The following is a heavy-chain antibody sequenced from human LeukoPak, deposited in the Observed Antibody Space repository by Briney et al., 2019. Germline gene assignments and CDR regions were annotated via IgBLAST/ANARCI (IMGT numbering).Heavy chain of an antibody. V-gene: IGHV3-21*01. CDR2: ISSSSSYI. CDR1: AFTFSSYT. Sequence: GGSLRLSCAASAFTFSSYTMNWVRQAPGRGLEWGSSISSSSSYIYYADSVKGRFTISRDNAKNSLYLQMNSLRAEDTAVYYCARASNDYWGQGTLVTVSS. CDR3: ARASNDY. D-gene: IGHD7-27*01. J-gene: IGHJ4*02.